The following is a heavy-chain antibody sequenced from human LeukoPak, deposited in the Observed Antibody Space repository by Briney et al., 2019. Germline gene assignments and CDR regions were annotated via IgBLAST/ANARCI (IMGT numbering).Heavy chain of an antibody. CDR3: ARVHYCGSGLSSYFDF. CDR1: GDSISNYY. V-gene: IGHV4-59*01. CDR2: IYYSGST. J-gene: IGHJ4*02. Sequence: PSETLSLTCTVSGDSISNYYWSWIRQPPGKGLEWIGYIYYSGSTKYNTSLKSRVIISVDTSKNQFSLKLSPVTAADTAVYYCARVHYCGSGLSSYFDFWGQGTLVTVSS. D-gene: IGHD3-10*01.